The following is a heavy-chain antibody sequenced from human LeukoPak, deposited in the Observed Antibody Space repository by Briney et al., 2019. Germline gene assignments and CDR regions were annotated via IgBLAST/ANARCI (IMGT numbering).Heavy chain of an antibody. J-gene: IGHJ3*02. V-gene: IGHV4-38-2*02. D-gene: IGHD1-14*01. CDR2: IYHSGST. Sequence: SETLSLTCTVSGYSISSDYYWGWIRQPPGKGLEWIGSIYHSGSTYYNPSLKSRVTISVDTSKNQFSLKLSSVTAADTAVYYCARVSPGDAFDIWGQGTMVTVSS. CDR3: ARVSPGDAFDI. CDR1: GYSISSDYY.